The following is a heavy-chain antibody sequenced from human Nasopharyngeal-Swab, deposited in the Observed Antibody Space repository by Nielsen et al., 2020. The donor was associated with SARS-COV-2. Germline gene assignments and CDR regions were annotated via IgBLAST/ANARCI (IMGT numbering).Heavy chain of an antibody. CDR3: ARVSGYCSGDSCYGNFYYYGMDV. CDR2: VYHSGST. V-gene: IGHV4-59*01. D-gene: IGHD2-15*01. CDR1: GGSISTYY. Sequence: SETLSLTCTVSGGSISTYYWSWIRQPPGKGLEWIGYVYHSGSTDYNPSLKSRVTISEDTSENQFSLRLSSVTAADTAVYYCARVSGYCSGDSCYGNFYYYGMDVWGQGTTVTVSS. J-gene: IGHJ6*02.